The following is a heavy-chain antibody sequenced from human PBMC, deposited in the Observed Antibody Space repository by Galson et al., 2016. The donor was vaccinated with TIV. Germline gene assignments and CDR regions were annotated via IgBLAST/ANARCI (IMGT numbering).Heavy chain of an antibody. CDR2: VAYDGSDK. V-gene: IGHV3-30*19. CDR1: GFTFGSYG. Sequence: SLRLSCATSGFTFGSYGMHWVRQATGKGLEWVAFVAYDGSDKNYADSVKGRFTISRDKSKNTLYLQMSSLRPEDTAVYYCARVYSSYSFDYWGQGTLVTVSS. CDR3: ARVYSSYSFDY. D-gene: IGHD6-19*01. J-gene: IGHJ4*02.